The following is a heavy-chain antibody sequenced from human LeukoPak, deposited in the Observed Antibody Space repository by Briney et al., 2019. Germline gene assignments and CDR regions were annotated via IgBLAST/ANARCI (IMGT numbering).Heavy chain of an antibody. V-gene: IGHV1-69*05. J-gene: IGHJ4*02. CDR1: GGTFSSYA. CDR2: IIPIFGTA. D-gene: IGHD3-3*01. Sequence: SVKVSCKASGGTFSSYAISWVRQAPGQGLEWMGRIIPIFGTANCAQKFQGRVTITTDESTSTAYMELSSLRSEDTAVYYCAGGPYYDFWSGYLRYWGQGTLVTVSS. CDR3: AGGPYYDFWSGYLRY.